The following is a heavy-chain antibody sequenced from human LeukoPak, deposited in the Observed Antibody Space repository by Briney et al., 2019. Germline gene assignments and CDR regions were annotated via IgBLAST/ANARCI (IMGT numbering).Heavy chain of an antibody. V-gene: IGHV1-69*13. CDR2: IIPILATA. CDR3: ASSEYYYDSSGYYYFKGYFDY. CDR1: GGTFSSYS. J-gene: IGHJ4*02. Sequence: GASVKVSCKASGGTFSSYSFNWVRQAPGQGLEWMGGIIPILATANYAQKFQGRVTMAADESTSTAYMALSSLTSEDTAVYYCASSEYYYDSSGYYYFKGYFDYWGQGTLVTVSS. D-gene: IGHD3-22*01.